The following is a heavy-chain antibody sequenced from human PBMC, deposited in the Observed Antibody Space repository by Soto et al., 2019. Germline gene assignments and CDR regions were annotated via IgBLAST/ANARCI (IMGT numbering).Heavy chain of an antibody. Sequence: SVKVSCQGSGGSFGSYAIRWVRQAPGLGLEWMGGIIPIFGTANYAQKFQGRVTITADESTSTAYMELSRLRSEDTAVYYCAREGITIFGVAVLDYYYYGMDVWGQETTVTSP. CDR1: GGSFGSYA. D-gene: IGHD3-3*01. CDR2: IIPIFGTA. J-gene: IGHJ6*02. CDR3: AREGITIFGVAVLDYYYYGMDV. V-gene: IGHV1-69*13.